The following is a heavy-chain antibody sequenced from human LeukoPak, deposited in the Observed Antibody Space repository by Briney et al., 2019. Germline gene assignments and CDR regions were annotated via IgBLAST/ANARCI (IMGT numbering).Heavy chain of an antibody. CDR3: ARGTHIVVVVTEEVWFDP. Sequence: SSETLSLTCAVYGGSFSGYYWSWIRQPPGKGLEWIGEINHSGSTNYNPSLKSRVTISVDTSKDQFSLKLSSVTAADTAVYYCARGTHIVVVVTEEVWFDPWGQGTLVTVSS. J-gene: IGHJ5*02. D-gene: IGHD2-15*01. CDR1: GGSFSGYY. V-gene: IGHV4-34*01. CDR2: INHSGST.